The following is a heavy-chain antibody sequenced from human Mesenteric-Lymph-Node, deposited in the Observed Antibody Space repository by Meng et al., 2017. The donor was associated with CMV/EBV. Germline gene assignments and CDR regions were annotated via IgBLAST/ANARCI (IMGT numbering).Heavy chain of an antibody. Sequence: GESLKISCAASGFTFSSYSMNWVRQAPGKGLEWVSSISSSSSYIYYADSVKGRFTISRDNAKNTLYLQMNSLRAEDTALYYCARVLRLQGYYFDYWGQGNLVTVSS. CDR1: GFTFSSYS. D-gene: IGHD3-3*01. CDR3: ARVLRLQGYYFDY. J-gene: IGHJ4*02. V-gene: IGHV3-21*01. CDR2: ISSSSSYI.